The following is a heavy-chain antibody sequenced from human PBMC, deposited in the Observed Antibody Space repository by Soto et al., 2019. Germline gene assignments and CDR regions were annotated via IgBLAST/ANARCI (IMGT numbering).Heavy chain of an antibody. V-gene: IGHV1-3*01. CDR1: GYTFTSYA. J-gene: IGHJ5*02. CDR3: ARDRPYGSGSYYNYWFDP. CDR2: INAGNGNT. Sequence: GASVKVSCKASGYTFTSYAMHWVRQAPGQRLEWMGWINAGNGNTKYSQKFQGRVTITRDTSASTAYMELSSLRSEDTAVYYCARDRPYGSGSYYNYWFDPWGQGTLVTVS. D-gene: IGHD3-10*01.